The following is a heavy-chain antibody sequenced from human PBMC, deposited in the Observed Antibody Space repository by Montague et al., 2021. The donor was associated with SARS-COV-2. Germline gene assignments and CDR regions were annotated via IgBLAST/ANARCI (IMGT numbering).Heavy chain of an antibody. CDR3: ARLGDGVVPSPILGVGPYYSYYCMDV. D-gene: IGHD3-10*01. CDR1: GGSFSTYS. Sequence: SETLSLTCAVHGGSFSTYSWNWIRQPPGKGLEWIGEIHHGGSTNYNPSLKSRVTISADTSKNQFSLKLTSVAAADTAVSYCARLGDGVVPSPILGVGPYYSYYCMDVWGQGTTVTVSS. CDR2: IHHGGST. J-gene: IGHJ6*02. V-gene: IGHV4-34*01.